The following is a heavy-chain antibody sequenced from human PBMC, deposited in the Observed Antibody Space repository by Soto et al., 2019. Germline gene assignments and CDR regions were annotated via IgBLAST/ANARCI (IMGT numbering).Heavy chain of an antibody. Sequence: QVQLVQSGAEVKKPGASVKVSCKASGYTFTGYYMHWVRQAPGQGLEWMGWINPNSGGTNYAQKFQGWVTMTSDTSISTAYMELSRLLSDEKAVYYYARDSTHYYGPSCYFDYWGQGTLVTVSS. D-gene: IGHD1-26*01. CDR2: INPNSGGT. J-gene: IGHJ4*02. CDR3: ARDSTHYYGPSCYFDY. CDR1: GYTFTGYY. V-gene: IGHV1-2*04.